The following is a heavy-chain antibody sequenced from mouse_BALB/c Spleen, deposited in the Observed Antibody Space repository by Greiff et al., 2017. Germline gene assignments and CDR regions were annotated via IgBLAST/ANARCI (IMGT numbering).Heavy chain of an antibody. V-gene: IGHV5-17*02. J-gene: IGHJ4*01. CDR2: ISSGSSTI. D-gene: IGHD1-1*01. CDR1: GFTFSSFG. Sequence: EVQRVESGGGLVQPGGSRKLSCAASGFTFSSFGMHWVRQAPEKGLEWVAYISSGSSTIYYADTVKGRFTISRVNPKNTLFLQMTSLRSEDTAMYYCARNRNYGSSYDAMDYWGQGTSVTVSS. CDR3: ARNRNYGSSYDAMDY.